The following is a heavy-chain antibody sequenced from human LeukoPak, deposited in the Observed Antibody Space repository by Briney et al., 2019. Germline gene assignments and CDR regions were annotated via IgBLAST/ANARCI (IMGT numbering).Heavy chain of an antibody. CDR3: ARGNSGHCTGATCYALDY. J-gene: IGHJ4*02. V-gene: IGHV3-23*01. CDR2: ISGSGGST. Sequence: GVPLRLSCAASGCTFRSYLMSWDRQAPGGGLEWVSAISGSGGSTYYADYVKGRFTISRDNSKNTLYLQLNSLTAEDTAVYYCARGNSGHCTGATCYALDYWGQGSLVTVSS. D-gene: IGHD2-2*01. CDR1: GCTFRSYL.